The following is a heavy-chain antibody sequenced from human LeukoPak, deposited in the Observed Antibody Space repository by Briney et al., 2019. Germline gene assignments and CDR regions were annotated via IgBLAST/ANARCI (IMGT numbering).Heavy chain of an antibody. CDR2: IWYDGSNK. CDR3: ARPGAARTTNYYFDY. Sequence: GGSLRLSCAASGFTFSSYGMHWVRQAPGKGLEWVAVIWYDGSNKYYADSVKGRFTISRDNSKNTLYLQMNSLRAEDTAVYYCARPGAARTTNYYFDYWGQGTLVTVSS. CDR1: GFTFSSYG. V-gene: IGHV3-33*01. J-gene: IGHJ4*02. D-gene: IGHD2-8*01.